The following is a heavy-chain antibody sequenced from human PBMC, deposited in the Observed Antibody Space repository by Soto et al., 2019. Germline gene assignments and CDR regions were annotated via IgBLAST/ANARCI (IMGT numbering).Heavy chain of an antibody. CDR3: ARDETVIRGVIKRGGGLDL. V-gene: IGHV1-69*19. Sequence: QVQLEQSGAEVKMPGSSVTVSCKAYGATFTKYAFNWVRQAPGQGLEWMGGIIPLFGSTNYAARFQGRLTVTTNESTSTVFMELSSLTSDDTAIYYCARDETVIRGVIKRGGGLDLWGQGTTVIVSS. J-gene: IGHJ6*02. CDR1: GATFTKYA. D-gene: IGHD3-10*01. CDR2: IIPLFGST.